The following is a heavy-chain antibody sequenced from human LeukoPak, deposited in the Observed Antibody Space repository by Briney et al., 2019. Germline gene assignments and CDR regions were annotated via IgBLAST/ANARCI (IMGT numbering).Heavy chain of an antibody. D-gene: IGHD4-17*01. Sequence: ASVKVSCKASGYTFTVYYIHWVRQAPGQGLEWMGWINPNSGDTVYAQNFQGRVTMTWDTSISTAYMELTRLRSDDTAVYCCARDSDTVTGNYFVPWGEGTLVTVSS. CDR2: INPNSGDT. CDR3: ARDSDTVTGNYFVP. J-gene: IGHJ5*02. CDR1: GYTFTVYY. V-gene: IGHV1-2*02.